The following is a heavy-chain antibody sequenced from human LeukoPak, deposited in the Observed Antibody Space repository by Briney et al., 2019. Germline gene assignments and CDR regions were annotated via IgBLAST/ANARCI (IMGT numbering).Heavy chain of an antibody. CDR2: ISAYNGNT. D-gene: IGHD6-13*01. Sequence: ASVKVSCKASGYTFTSNDFSWVRQAPGQGLEWMGWISAYNGNTNYAQKLQGRVTMTTDTSTSTAYMELRSLRSDDTAVYYCARDVYSIAAAGTFDYWGQGTLVTVSS. J-gene: IGHJ4*02. CDR1: GYTFTSND. CDR3: ARDVYSIAAAGTFDY. V-gene: IGHV1-18*01.